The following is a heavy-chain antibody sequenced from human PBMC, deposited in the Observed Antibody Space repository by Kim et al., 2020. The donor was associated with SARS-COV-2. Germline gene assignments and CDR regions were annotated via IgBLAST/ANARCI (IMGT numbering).Heavy chain of an antibody. CDR1: GYTFSSYG. Sequence: GGSLRLSCAASGYTFSSYGMHWVRQAPGKGLEWVAVIWYDGSNKNYADSVKGRFTISRDNSKNTLYMQMNSLRVEDTAVYYCARDLSPYAGMDVWGQGTTVPVSS. CDR3: ARDLSPYAGMDV. CDR2: IWYDGSNK. J-gene: IGHJ6*02. V-gene: IGHV3-33*01. D-gene: IGHD2-8*01.